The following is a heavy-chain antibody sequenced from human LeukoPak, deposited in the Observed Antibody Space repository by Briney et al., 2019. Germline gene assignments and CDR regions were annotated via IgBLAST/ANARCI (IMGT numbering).Heavy chain of an antibody. CDR3: AKIWCRSSFNDY. V-gene: IGHV3-23*01. J-gene: IGHJ4*02. CDR2: ISGSGGST. Sequence: PGGSLRLSCAASGFTFSSYAMSWARQAPGKGLEWVSAISGSGGSTYYADSVKGRFTISRDNSKNTLYLQMNSLRAEDTAVYYCAKIWCRSSFNDYWGQGTLVTVSS. CDR1: GFTFSSYA. D-gene: IGHD6-6*01.